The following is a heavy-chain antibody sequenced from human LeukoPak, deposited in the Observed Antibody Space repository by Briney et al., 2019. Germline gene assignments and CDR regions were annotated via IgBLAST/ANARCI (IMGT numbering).Heavy chain of an antibody. Sequence: GGSLRLSCAASGFTFDDHAMQWVRQAPGKGLEWVSLITWDGGDAYYADSVKGRFTISRDNAKNSVYLHMNSLRPDDTAFYYCAKAMISSGWYAADYWGQGTLVTVSS. D-gene: IGHD6-19*01. CDR1: GFTFDDHA. CDR2: ITWDGGDA. J-gene: IGHJ4*02. CDR3: AKAMISSGWYAADY. V-gene: IGHV3-43D*03.